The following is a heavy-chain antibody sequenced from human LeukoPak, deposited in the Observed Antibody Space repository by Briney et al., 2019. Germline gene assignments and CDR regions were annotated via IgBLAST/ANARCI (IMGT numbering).Heavy chain of an antibody. Sequence: PGGSLRLSCAASGFTFSSYAMHWVRQAPGKGLEWVAVISYDGSNKYYADSVKGRFTISRDNSKNTLYLQMNSLRAEDTAVYYCARDHVITFGGVIVHEPFDYWGQGTLVTVSS. V-gene: IGHV3-30-3*01. J-gene: IGHJ4*02. CDR1: GFTFSSYA. CDR3: ARDHVITFGGVIVHEPFDY. D-gene: IGHD3-16*02. CDR2: ISYDGSNK.